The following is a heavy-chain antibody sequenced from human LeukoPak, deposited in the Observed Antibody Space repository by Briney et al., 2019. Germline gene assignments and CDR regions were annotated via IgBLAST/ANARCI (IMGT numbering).Heavy chain of an antibody. V-gene: IGHV3-21*04. CDR3: ATYRQVLLPFES. CDR1: GFTFSTYT. CDR2: ISSSGDYT. D-gene: IGHD2-8*02. J-gene: IGHJ4*02. Sequence: PGGSLRLSCAASGFTFSTYTMNWVRQAPGKGLEWVSSISSSGDYTYYADSVKGRFTISRDNTKNSLYLQMTSLRAEDTAIYYCATYRQVLLPFESWGQGTLVTVSS.